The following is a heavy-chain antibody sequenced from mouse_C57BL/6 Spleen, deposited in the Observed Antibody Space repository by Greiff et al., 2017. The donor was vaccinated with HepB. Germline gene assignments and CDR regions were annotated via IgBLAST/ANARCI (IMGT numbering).Heavy chain of an antibody. CDR3: TGTTVVWDYFDY. CDR1: GFTFSNYW. CDR2: IRLKSDNYAT. D-gene: IGHD1-1*01. Sequence: EVMLVESGGGLVQPGGSMKLSCVASGFTFSNYWMNWVRQSPEKGLEWVAQIRLKSDNYATHYAESVKGRFTISRDDSKSSVYLQMNNLRAEDTGIYYCTGTTVVWDYFDYWGQGTTLTVSS. V-gene: IGHV6-3*01. J-gene: IGHJ2*01.